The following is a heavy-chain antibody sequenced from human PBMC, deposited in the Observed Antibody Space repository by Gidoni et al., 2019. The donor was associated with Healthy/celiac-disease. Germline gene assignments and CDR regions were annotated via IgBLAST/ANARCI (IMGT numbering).Heavy chain of an antibody. J-gene: IGHJ4*02. D-gene: IGHD2-8*01. Sequence: QVQLVESGGGVVQPGRSLRLSCAASGFTFSSSGMHWVRQAPGKGLEWVAVISYDGSNKYYADSVKGRFTISRVNSKNTLHLQMNSLRAEDTAVYYCARAPDCTNGVCFPGRFDYWGQGTLVTVSS. CDR2: ISYDGSNK. CDR1: GFTFSSSG. CDR3: ARAPDCTNGVCFPGRFDY. V-gene: IGHV3-30*03.